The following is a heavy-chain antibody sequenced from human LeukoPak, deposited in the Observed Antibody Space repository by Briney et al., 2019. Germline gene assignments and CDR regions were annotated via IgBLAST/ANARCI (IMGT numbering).Heavy chain of an antibody. CDR2: ISAYNGNT. CDR3: ARDRCSSTSCYLLAPLGSSPDTFDI. D-gene: IGHD2-2*01. J-gene: IGHJ3*02. Sequence: RASVKVSCKASGYTFSSYGITWVRQAPGQGLEWMGWISAYNGNTNYAQKLQGRVTMTTDTSTSTAYMELRSLRSDDTAVYYCARDRCSSTSCYLLAPLGSSPDTFDIWGQGTMVTVSS. CDR1: GYTFSSYG. V-gene: IGHV1-18*01.